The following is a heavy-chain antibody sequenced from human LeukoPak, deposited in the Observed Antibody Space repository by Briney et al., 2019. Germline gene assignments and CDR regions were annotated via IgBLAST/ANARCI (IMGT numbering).Heavy chain of an antibody. J-gene: IGHJ6*03. CDR2: ISYDGSNK. CDR3: ARSAAGTVYYYYYMDV. Sequence: GRSLRLSCAAPGFTFSSYAMHWVRQAPGKGLEWVAVISYDGSNKYYADSVKGRFTISRDNSKNTLYLQMNSLRAEDTAVYYCARSAAGTVYYYYYMDVWGKGTTVTVSS. D-gene: IGHD6-13*01. CDR1: GFTFSSYA. V-gene: IGHV3-30*01.